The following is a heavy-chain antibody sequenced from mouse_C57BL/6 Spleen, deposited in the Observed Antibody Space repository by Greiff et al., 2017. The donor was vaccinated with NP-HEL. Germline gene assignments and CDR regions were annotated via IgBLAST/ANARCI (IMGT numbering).Heavy chain of an antibody. CDR2: INPYNGGT. CDR3: ARRPPPGSSYYYAMDY. V-gene: IGHV1-19*01. D-gene: IGHD1-1*01. CDR1: GYTFTDYY. Sequence: EVQLQQSGPVLVKPGASVKMSCKASGYTFTDYYMNWVKQSHGKSLEWIGVINPYNGGTSYNQTFKGKATLTVDKSSSTAYMELNSLTSEDSAVYYCARRPPPGSSYYYAMDYWGQGTSVTVSS. J-gene: IGHJ4*01.